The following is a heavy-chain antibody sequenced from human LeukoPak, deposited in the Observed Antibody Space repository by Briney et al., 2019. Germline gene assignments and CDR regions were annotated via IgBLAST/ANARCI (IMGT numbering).Heavy chain of an antibody. Sequence: ASVKVSCKVSGYTLTELSMHWVRQAPGKGLEWMGGFDPEDGETIYAQKFQGRVTMTEDTSTDTAYMELSSLRSEDTAVYYCATETTNNYDILTGSGDYWGQGTLVTVSS. V-gene: IGHV1-24*01. CDR1: GYTLTELS. CDR3: ATETTNNYDILTGSGDY. D-gene: IGHD3-9*01. CDR2: FDPEDGET. J-gene: IGHJ4*02.